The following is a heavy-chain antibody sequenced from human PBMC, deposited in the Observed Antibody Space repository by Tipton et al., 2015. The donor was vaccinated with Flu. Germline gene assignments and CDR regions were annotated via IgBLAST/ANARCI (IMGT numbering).Heavy chain of an antibody. CDR1: GGPISSYY. Sequence: TLSLTCTVSGGPISSYYWSWIRQPAGKGLEWIGRIYTSGSTNYNPPLKSRVTMSVDTSKNQFSLNLTSVSAADTAVYYCAKSVSYLEYLQHWGQGTLVTVS. J-gene: IGHJ1*01. D-gene: IGHD1-26*01. CDR3: AKSVSYLEYLQH. V-gene: IGHV4-4*07. CDR2: IYTSGST.